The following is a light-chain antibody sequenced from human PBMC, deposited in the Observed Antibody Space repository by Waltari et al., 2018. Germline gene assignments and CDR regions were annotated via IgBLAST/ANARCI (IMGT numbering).Light chain of an antibody. Sequence: SYELTQPPSVSVSPGQTARITCSGDALPKQYAYWYQQKPGQAPVLVIYKDSERPSGIPERFSDSSSGTTVTLTITGVQAEDEADYYCQSADNSGTYYVFGSGTKVTVL. V-gene: IGLV3-25*03. J-gene: IGLJ1*01. CDR2: KDS. CDR3: QSADNSGTYYV. CDR1: ALPKQY.